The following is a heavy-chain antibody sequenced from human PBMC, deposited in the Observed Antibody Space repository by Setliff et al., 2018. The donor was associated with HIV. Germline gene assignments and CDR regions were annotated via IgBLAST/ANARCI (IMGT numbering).Heavy chain of an antibody. CDR1: GASISYNT. CDR2: IHHSVTT. CDR3: ARGGTSSNWFDP. D-gene: IGHD2-2*01. J-gene: IGHJ5*02. Sequence: SETLSLTCIVSGASISYNTWSWIRQPPGKGLQWIGFIHHSVTTSYNPSLKSRVTISLDTSKNQLSLKLTSVTAADTAVYYCARGGTSSNWFDPWGQGTLVTVSS. V-gene: IGHV4-59*01.